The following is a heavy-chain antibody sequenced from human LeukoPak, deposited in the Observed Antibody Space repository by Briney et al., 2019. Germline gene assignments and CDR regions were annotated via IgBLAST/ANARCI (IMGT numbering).Heavy chain of an antibody. V-gene: IGHV3-48*04. CDR1: GFTFSSYS. CDR3: AKDLRGSGSYPRYYFDY. CDR2: ISSSSSTI. D-gene: IGHD3-10*01. Sequence: PGGSLRLSCAASGFTFSSYSMNWVRQAPGKGLEWVSYISSSSSTIYYADSVKGRFTISRDNAKNSLYLQMNSLRAEDTAVYYCAKDLRGSGSYPRYYFDYWGQGTLVTVSS. J-gene: IGHJ4*02.